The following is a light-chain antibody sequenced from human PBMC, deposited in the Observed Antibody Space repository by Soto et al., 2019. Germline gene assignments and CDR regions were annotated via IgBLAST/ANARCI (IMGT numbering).Light chain of an antibody. Sequence: QPVLTQSPSASASLGASVNLTCTLSSGHSSYAIAWHQQQPEKGPRFLMKLNSDGSHSKGDGIPDRFSGSSSGAERYLTISSLQSEDEADYYCQTWGTGIHVFATGTKDTVL. J-gene: IGLJ1*01. CDR2: LNSDGSH. CDR1: SGHSSYA. CDR3: QTWGTGIHV. V-gene: IGLV4-69*02.